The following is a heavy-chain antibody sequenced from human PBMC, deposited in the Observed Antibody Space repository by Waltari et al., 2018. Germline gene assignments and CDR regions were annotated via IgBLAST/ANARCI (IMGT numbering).Heavy chain of an antibody. Sequence: EVQLVESGGGLIQPGGSLRLSWSVSGFTVGERYMGGVRQAPGQGLEWVSVIYSPGSSYYSDSVKGRFTTSRDIYKNMLYLQMNNLRVEDTAVYYCANSQYCSGGSCNLGAFDIWGQGTMITVSS. V-gene: IGHV3-53*01. D-gene: IGHD2-15*01. J-gene: IGHJ3*02. CDR2: IYSPGSS. CDR1: GFTVGERY. CDR3: ANSQYCSGGSCNLGAFDI.